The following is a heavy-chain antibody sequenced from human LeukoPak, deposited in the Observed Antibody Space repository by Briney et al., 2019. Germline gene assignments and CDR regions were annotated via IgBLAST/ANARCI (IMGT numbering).Heavy chain of an antibody. CDR3: IRDLGLSHAYGAFDV. D-gene: IGHD3-16*01. V-gene: IGHV3-13*01. CDR1: GFTFSLYD. Sequence: PGGSLRLSCAGSGFTFSLYDMHWVRQATGKSLEWVSGIGNEGSTFYPGSLKGRFTISRDNAKNSLYLQMNSLSAEDTAVYYCIRDLGLSHAYGAFDVWGQGALVTVSS. CDR2: IGNEGST. J-gene: IGHJ3*01.